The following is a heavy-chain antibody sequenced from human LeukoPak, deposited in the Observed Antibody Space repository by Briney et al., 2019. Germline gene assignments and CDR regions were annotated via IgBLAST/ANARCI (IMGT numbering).Heavy chain of an antibody. Sequence: PGGSLRLSCTAPGFTFRIYAMSWVRQAPGKGLEWVSAISGSGGSTDYADSVKGRFTISRDNSRNTLYLQMNSLRAEDTVLYYCAKQYSSGYYFYFDYWGQGALVTVSS. CDR1: GFTFRIYA. CDR2: ISGSGGST. J-gene: IGHJ4*02. D-gene: IGHD3-22*01. CDR3: AKQYSSGYYFYFDY. V-gene: IGHV3-23*01.